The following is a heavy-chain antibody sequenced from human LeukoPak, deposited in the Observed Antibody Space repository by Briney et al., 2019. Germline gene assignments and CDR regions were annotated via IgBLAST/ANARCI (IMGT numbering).Heavy chain of an antibody. D-gene: IGHD3-22*01. CDR3: ARDGDSSGYPDAFDI. Sequence: RXXPXXXXVWVSXXNSDGSTTSYADSVKGRFTISRDNAKNTLYLQMNSLRAEDTAVYYCARDGDSSGYPDAFDIWGQGTMVTVSS. J-gene: IGHJ3*02. CDR2: XNSDGSTT. V-gene: IGHV3-74*01.